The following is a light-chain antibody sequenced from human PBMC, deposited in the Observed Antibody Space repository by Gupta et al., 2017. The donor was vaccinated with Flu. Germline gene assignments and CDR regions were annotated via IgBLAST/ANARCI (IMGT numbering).Light chain of an antibody. CDR3: AAWDDSLNGHYV. CDR2: GNN. Sequence: TISCSGASSNIGSNAVNWYQQVPGTAPKLLIYGNNQRPSGVPDRFSGSKSGTSASLAISGLQSEDEADYYCAAWDDSLNGHYVFGTGTKVTTL. V-gene: IGLV1-44*01. J-gene: IGLJ1*01. CDR1: SSNIGSNA.